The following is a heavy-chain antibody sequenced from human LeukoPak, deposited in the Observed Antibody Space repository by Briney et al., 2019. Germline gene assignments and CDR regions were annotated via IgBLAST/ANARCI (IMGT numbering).Heavy chain of an antibody. Sequence: GGSLRLSCAASGFTFSSYSMNWVRQAPGKGLEGVSYISSSSSTIYYADSVKGRFTISRDNAKNSLYLQMNSLRAEDTAVYYCARDLYYDFWSGLFYGMDVWGQGTTVTVSS. J-gene: IGHJ6*02. D-gene: IGHD3-3*01. CDR3: ARDLYYDFWSGLFYGMDV. V-gene: IGHV3-48*01. CDR1: GFTFSSYS. CDR2: ISSSSSTI.